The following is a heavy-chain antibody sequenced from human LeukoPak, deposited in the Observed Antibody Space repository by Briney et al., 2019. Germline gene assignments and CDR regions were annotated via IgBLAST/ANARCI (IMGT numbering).Heavy chain of an antibody. Sequence: RSLRLSCAASGFTFSSYAMHWVRQAPGKGLEWVAVISYDGSNKYYADSVKGRFTISRDNSKNTLYLQMNSLRAEDTAVYYCAKGEVNWNLSGYWGQGTLVTVSS. CDR1: GFTFSSYA. D-gene: IGHD1-1*01. CDR2: ISYDGSNK. V-gene: IGHV3-30-3*01. CDR3: AKGEVNWNLSGY. J-gene: IGHJ4*02.